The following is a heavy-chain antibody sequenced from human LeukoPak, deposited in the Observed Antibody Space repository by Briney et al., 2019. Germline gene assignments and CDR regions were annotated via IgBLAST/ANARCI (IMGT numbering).Heavy chain of an antibody. CDR1: GYTLTELS. J-gene: IGHJ4*02. CDR2: FDPEDGET. V-gene: IGHV1-24*01. CDR3: ATKYDSSGLITPPLFDY. Sequence: ASVKVSCKVSGYTLTELSMHWVRQAPGKGLEWMGGFDPEDGETIYAQKFQARVTMTEDTSTDTAYMELSSLRSEDTAVYYCATKYDSSGLITPPLFDYWGQGTLVTVSS. D-gene: IGHD3-22*01.